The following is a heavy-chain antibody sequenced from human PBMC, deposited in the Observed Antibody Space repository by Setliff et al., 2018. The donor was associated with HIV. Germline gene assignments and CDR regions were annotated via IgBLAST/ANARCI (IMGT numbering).Heavy chain of an antibody. CDR1: GGTFSNYA. J-gene: IGHJ4*02. CDR2: IIPMLGKA. D-gene: IGHD4-4*01. V-gene: IGHV1-69*10. Sequence: ASVKVSCKASGGTFSNYAINWVRQAPGQGLEWMGGIIPMLGKANYAQKFQGRVTIIADESTSTAYMELSSLRSEDTAVYYCARDYSNNDYWGQGTLVTVSS. CDR3: ARDYSNNDY.